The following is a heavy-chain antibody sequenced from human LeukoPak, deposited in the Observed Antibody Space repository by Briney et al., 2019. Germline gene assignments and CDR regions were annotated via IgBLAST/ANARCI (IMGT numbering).Heavy chain of an antibody. CDR1: GYSFNDHY. Sequence: ASVKVSCKASGYSFNDHYMHWVRQAPGQGLEWMGWINPHSGSTKYAQKFQGRVSMTRDTSSSTAYMVLSRLTSDDTAEYFCARVRQRVWITGAVPEKDAFDVWGQGTMVTVSS. V-gene: IGHV1-2*02. CDR3: ARVRQRVWITGAVPEKDAFDV. J-gene: IGHJ3*01. CDR2: INPHSGST. D-gene: IGHD3-3*01.